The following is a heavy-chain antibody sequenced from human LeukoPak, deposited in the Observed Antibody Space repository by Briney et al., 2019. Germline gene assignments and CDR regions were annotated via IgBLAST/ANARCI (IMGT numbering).Heavy chain of an antibody. CDR1: GYTFTGYY. Sequence: GASVKVSCKASGYTFTGYYMHWVRQATGQGLEWMGWMNPNSGNTGYAQKFQGRVTMTRNTSISTAYMELSSLRSEDTAVYYCARAHSSGWYNWFDPWGQGTLVTVSS. CDR3: ARAHSSGWYNWFDP. D-gene: IGHD6-19*01. CDR2: MNPNSGNT. V-gene: IGHV1-8*02. J-gene: IGHJ5*02.